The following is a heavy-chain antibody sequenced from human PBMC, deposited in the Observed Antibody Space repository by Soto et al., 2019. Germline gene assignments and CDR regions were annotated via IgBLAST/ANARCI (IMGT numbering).Heavy chain of an antibody. CDR1: GGSFSGYY. J-gene: IGHJ4*02. D-gene: IGHD6-6*01. CDR2: INHSGST. V-gene: IGHV4-34*01. CDR3: ASHVIEYSSSYHAY. Sequence: SETLSLTCAVYGGSFSGYYWSWIRQPPGKGLEWIGEINHSGSTNYNPSLKSRVTISVDTSKNQFSLKLSSVTAADTVVYYCASHVIEYSSSYHAYWGQGTLVTVSS.